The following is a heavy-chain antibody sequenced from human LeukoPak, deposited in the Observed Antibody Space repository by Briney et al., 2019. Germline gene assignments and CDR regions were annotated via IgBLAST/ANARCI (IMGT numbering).Heavy chain of an antibody. Sequence: SETLSLTCTVSGGAISSYHWSWIRQPAGKGLEWIGRIYPSGSTNYNPSLKSRVTMSVDTSKNQFSLKLSSVTAADTAVYYCARDQASSSWGYYYYGMDVWGQGTTVTVSS. D-gene: IGHD6-13*01. CDR2: IYPSGST. CDR3: ARDQASSSWGYYYYGMDV. V-gene: IGHV4-4*07. CDR1: GGAISSYH. J-gene: IGHJ6*02.